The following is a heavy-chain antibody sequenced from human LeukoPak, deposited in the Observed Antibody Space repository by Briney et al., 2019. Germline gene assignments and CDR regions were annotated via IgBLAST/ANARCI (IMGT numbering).Heavy chain of an antibody. CDR2: ISRSGDSS. J-gene: IGHJ3*01. CDR3: ARDKSVLDGGYEGTFAV. V-gene: IGHV3-23*01. D-gene: IGHD5-12*01. CDR1: GFSFNTYA. Sequence: GGSLRLSCATSGFSFNTYAMSWVRQATGKGLDWVSSISRSGDSSYYADSVKGRFTISRDNSKNILYLQMKSLRAGDTAVYCARDKSVLDGGYEGTFAVWGQGTVVTVSS.